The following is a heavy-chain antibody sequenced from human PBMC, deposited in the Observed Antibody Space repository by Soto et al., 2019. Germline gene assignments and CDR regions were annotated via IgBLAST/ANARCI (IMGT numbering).Heavy chain of an antibody. Sequence: EVQLLESGGGLVQPGGSLRLSCAASGFTFSSYAMSWVRQAPGKGLEWVSAISGSGGSTYYADTVKGRFTISRDNSKNTLYLQMTSLRAEDTAVYYCAKDRYCSGGSGYSESAFDIWGQGTMVTVSS. D-gene: IGHD2-15*01. CDR3: AKDRYCSGGSGYSESAFDI. CDR1: GFTFSSYA. V-gene: IGHV3-23*01. CDR2: ISGSGGST. J-gene: IGHJ3*02.